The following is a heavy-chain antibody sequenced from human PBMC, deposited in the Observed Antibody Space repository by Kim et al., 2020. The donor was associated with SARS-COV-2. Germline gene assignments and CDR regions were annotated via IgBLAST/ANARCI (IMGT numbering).Heavy chain of an antibody. CDR3: ARDKAVWLLYGYGMDV. D-gene: IGHD3-3*01. J-gene: IGHJ6*01. Sequence: GGSLRLSCAASGFTFSGYTMNWVRQAPGKGLEWVSSISSRSSYIHYADSLKGRFTISRDNAKNSLYLQMNSLRAEDTAVYYCARDKAVWLLYGYGMDVWG. CDR2: ISSRSSYI. V-gene: IGHV3-21*01. CDR1: GFTFSGYT.